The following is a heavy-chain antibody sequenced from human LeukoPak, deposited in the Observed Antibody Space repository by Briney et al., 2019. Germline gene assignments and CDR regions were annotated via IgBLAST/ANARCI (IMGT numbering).Heavy chain of an antibody. CDR2: FDPEDGET. D-gene: IGHD1-14*01. Sequence: ATVKVSCKVPGYTLTELSMHWVRQAPGKGLEWMGGFDPEDGETIYAQKFQGRVTMTEDTSTDTAYMELSSLRSEDTAVYYCATDLPVDGGYWGQGTLVTVSS. CDR3: ATDLPVDGGY. CDR1: GYTLTELS. V-gene: IGHV1-24*01. J-gene: IGHJ4*02.